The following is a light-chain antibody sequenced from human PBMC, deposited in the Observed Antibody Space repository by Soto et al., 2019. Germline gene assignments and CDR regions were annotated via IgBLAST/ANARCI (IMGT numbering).Light chain of an antibody. CDR1: SSDVGGYNF. Sequence: QPVLTQPASVSGSPGQSITISCTGTSSDVGGYNFVSWYQQHPGKAPKLMIYEVSNRPSGVSNRFSGSKSGNTASLTISALQAEDEADYYCSSYRSSSSYVFGTGTKVTVL. J-gene: IGLJ1*01. CDR2: EVS. V-gene: IGLV2-14*01. CDR3: SSYRSSSSYV.